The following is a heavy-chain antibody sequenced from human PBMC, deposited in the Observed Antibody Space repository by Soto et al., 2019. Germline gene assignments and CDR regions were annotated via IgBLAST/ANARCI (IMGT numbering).Heavy chain of an antibody. CDR2: IYYSGST. J-gene: IGHJ4*02. CDR1: GGSISTYY. D-gene: IGHD3-3*01. CDR3: ARGGWRHIDY. Sequence: SETLSLTCTVSGGSISTYYWSWIRQPPGKGLEWIGYIYYSGSTNYNPSLKSRVSISVDTSKNQFSLKLSSVTAADTAVYYCARGGWRHIDYWGQGTLVTVS. V-gene: IGHV4-59*08.